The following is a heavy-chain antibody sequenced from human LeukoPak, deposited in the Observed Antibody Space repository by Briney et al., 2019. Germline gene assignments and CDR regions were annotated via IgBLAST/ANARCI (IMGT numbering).Heavy chain of an antibody. Sequence: ASVKVSCKASGYTFTGYYMHWVRQAPGQGLEWMGRINPNSGGTNYAHKFQGRVTMTRDTSISTAYMELSRLRSDDTAVYYCARGGYCSSTSCPYYYYYYMDVWGKGTTVTVSS. D-gene: IGHD2-2*01. CDR3: ARGGYCSSTSCPYYYYYYMDV. V-gene: IGHV1-2*06. CDR1: GYTFTGYY. CDR2: INPNSGGT. J-gene: IGHJ6*03.